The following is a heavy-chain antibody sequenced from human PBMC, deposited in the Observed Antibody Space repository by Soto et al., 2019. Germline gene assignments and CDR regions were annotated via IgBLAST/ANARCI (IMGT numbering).Heavy chain of an antibody. J-gene: IGHJ4*02. Sequence: QVQLVQSGPEIKKPGSSVKVSCKDSGGTSRNYVISWVRQAPGQGLEWMGGIIPIFGTPTYAQKFQGRVTIXAXAXXSNAYMELSSLRSEDTAVYYCASDYTSSYNSDRTNYGYFDFWGLGTLVTVSS. V-gene: IGHV1-69*12. CDR2: IIPIFGTP. D-gene: IGHD1-20*01. CDR1: GGTSRNYV. CDR3: ASDYTSSYNSDRTNYGYFDF.